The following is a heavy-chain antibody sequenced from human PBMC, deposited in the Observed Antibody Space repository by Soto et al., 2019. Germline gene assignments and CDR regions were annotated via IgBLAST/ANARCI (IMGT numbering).Heavy chain of an antibody. V-gene: IGHV3-23*01. J-gene: IGHJ4*02. CDR1: GFTFSSYA. D-gene: IGHD3-16*02. Sequence: GGSLRLSCAASGFTFSSYAMSWVRQAPGKGLEWVSAISGSGGSTYYADSVKGRFTISRDNSKNTLYLQMNSLRAEDTAVYYCAKVTSDDYVWGSYRYFDYWGQATQVTVSS. CDR2: ISGSGGST. CDR3: AKVTSDDYVWGSYRYFDY.